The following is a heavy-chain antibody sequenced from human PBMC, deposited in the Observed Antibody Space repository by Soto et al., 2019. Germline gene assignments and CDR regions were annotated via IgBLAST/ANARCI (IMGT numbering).Heavy chain of an antibody. J-gene: IGHJ4*02. CDR3: ATYSGSYCFDY. V-gene: IGHV4-31*03. Sequence: QVQLQESGPGLVKPSQTLSLTCTVSGGSISSGAYYWGWIRQHPGRGLEWIGYIYYSGSTYYNPSLKSRVTISVDTSKNQFSLRLSSVTAADTAVYYCATYSGSYCFDYWGQGTLVTVSS. CDR2: IYYSGST. D-gene: IGHD1-26*01. CDR1: GGSISSGAYY.